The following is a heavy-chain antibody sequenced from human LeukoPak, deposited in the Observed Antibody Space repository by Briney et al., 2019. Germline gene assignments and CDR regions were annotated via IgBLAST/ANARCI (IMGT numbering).Heavy chain of an antibody. D-gene: IGHD3-22*01. V-gene: IGHV3-23*01. Sequence: GESLRLSCAASALTFSYYAMSWVRQAPGKGMEWVSHISGSGGTTYYADSVKGRFTISRDNSKRTLYLQMKSLRAEDTGVYYCASDYDYDSRGYPNYMDVWGKGTTVSVSS. CDR1: ALTFSYYA. CDR3: ASDYDYDSRGYPNYMDV. J-gene: IGHJ6*03. CDR2: ISGSGGTT.